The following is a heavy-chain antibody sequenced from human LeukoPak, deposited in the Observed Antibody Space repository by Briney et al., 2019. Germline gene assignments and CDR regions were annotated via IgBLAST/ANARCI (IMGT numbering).Heavy chain of an antibody. D-gene: IGHD6-13*01. CDR3: ARVSTGVAAAGLLDY. CDR2: IYYSGST. V-gene: IGHV4-30-4*08. Sequence: SETLSLTCTVSGGSISSSSYYWGWIRQPPGKGLEWIGYIYYSGSTYYNPSLKSRVTISVVTSKNQLSLKLSSVTAADTAVYYCARVSTGVAAAGLLDYWGQGTLVTVSS. CDR1: GGSISSSSYY. J-gene: IGHJ4*02.